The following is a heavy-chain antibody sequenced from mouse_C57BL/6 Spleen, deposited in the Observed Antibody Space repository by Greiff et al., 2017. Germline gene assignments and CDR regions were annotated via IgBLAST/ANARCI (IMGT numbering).Heavy chain of an antibody. CDR1: GYTFTDYE. V-gene: IGHV1-15*01. Sequence: QFQLQQSGAELVRPGASVTLSCKASGYTFTDYEMHWVKQTPVHGLEWIGAIDPETGGTAYNQKFKGKAILTADKSSSTAYMELRSLTSEDSAVYYCTRSRYAYWGQGTLVTVSA. CDR3: TRSRYAY. CDR2: IDPETGGT. J-gene: IGHJ3*01.